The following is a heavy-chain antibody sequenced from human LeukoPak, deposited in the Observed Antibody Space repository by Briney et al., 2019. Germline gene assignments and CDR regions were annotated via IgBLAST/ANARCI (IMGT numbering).Heavy chain of an antibody. CDR3: ARESVAFDY. CDR2: IYHSGST. Sequence: SETLSLTCAVSGGSISSGGYSWSWIRQPPGKGLEWIGYIYHSGSTYYNPSLKSRVTISVDRSKNQFSLKLNSVTPEDTAVYYCARESVAFDYWGQGTLVTVSS. V-gene: IGHV4-30-2*01. CDR1: GGSISSGGYS. J-gene: IGHJ4*02. D-gene: IGHD2-15*01.